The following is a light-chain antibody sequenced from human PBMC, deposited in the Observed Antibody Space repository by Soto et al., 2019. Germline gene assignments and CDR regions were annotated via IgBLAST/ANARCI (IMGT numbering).Light chain of an antibody. J-gene: IGKJ1*01. Sequence: DVVMTQSPLSLPVTLGQPASISCRSSQSLVFTDGNTYLNWFHQRPGQSPSRLIYRVSKRDSGVPDRLSGRESGTDFTLKISRVEADDVGFYYCMQGTHWPWTFGQGTRVEIK. CDR2: RVS. CDR1: QSLVFTDGNTY. V-gene: IGKV2-30*01. CDR3: MQGTHWPWT.